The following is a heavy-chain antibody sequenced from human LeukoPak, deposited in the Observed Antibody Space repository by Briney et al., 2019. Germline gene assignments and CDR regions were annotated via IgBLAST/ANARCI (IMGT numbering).Heavy chain of an antibody. CDR3: AKDNPLDY. V-gene: IGHV3-30*02. J-gene: IGHJ4*02. Sequence: GGSLRLSCAASGFTFSSYGMHWVRQAPGKGLEWVAFIRYDGNNKLYADSVKGRFTISRDNSKNTLYLHINSLRAEDTAVYYCAKDNPLDYWGQGTLVIVSS. CDR2: IRYDGNNK. CDR1: GFTFSSYG. D-gene: IGHD1-14*01.